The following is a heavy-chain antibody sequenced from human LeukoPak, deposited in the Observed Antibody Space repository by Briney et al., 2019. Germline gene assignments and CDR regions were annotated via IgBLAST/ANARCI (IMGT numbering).Heavy chain of an antibody. Sequence: GGSLRLSCAASGFTFSTYWMSWVRQAPGEGLEWVANIKQDGSEKYYLDSVKGRFTISRDNAKNPLYLQMNSLRAEDTAVYFCTREAAAGIDYWGQGTLVTVSS. D-gene: IGHD6-13*01. V-gene: IGHV3-7*01. CDR2: IKQDGSEK. J-gene: IGHJ4*02. CDR3: TREAAAGIDY. CDR1: GFTFSTYW.